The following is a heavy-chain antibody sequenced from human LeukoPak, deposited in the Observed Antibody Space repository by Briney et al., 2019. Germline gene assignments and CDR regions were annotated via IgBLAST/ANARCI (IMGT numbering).Heavy chain of an antibody. CDR1: GVTTRDYA. V-gene: IGHV3-9*02. J-gene: IGHJ6*04. CDR2: ISWDGGRI. CDR3: EKDLTPDGTDV. Sequence: GGSLRLSCAASGVTTRDYAMHWVRQAPGKGLEWVSGISWDGGRIDYADSVRGRFTVSRDNAKNSLYLQMDSLRGEDTALYYCEKDLTPDGTDVWGEGTAVTVSS.